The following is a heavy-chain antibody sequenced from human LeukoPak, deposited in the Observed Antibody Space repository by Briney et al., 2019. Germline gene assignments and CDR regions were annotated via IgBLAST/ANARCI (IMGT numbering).Heavy chain of an antibody. CDR3: AGELPGVGYYYYGMDV. D-gene: IGHD2-15*01. CDR1: GGTFSSYA. Sequence: ASVKVSCKASGGTFSSYATSWVRQAPGQGLEWMGRIIPILGIANYAQKFQGRVTITADKSTSTAYMELSSLRSEDTAVYYCAGELPGVGYYYYGMDVWGQGTTVTVSS. J-gene: IGHJ6*02. CDR2: IIPILGIA. V-gene: IGHV1-69*04.